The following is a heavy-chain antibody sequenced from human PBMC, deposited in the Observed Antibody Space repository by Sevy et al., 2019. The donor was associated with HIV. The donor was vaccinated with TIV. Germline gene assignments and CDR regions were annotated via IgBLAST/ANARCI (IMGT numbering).Heavy chain of an antibody. D-gene: IGHD6-19*01. CDR3: ARQLTVAGNYYYYYGMDV. Sequence: GESLKISCKGSGYGFTSYWIGWVRQMPGKGLEWMGTIYPGDSDTRYSPSFQGQVTISADKSISTAYLQWSSLKASDTAMYYCARQLTVAGNYYYYYGMDVWGQGTTVTVSS. J-gene: IGHJ6*02. CDR1: GYGFTSYW. CDR2: IYPGDSDT. V-gene: IGHV5-51*01.